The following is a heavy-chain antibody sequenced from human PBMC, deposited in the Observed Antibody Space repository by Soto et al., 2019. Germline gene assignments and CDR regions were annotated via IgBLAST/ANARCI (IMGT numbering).Heavy chain of an antibody. CDR1: GFTFDDYA. CDR3: AKGARGIVNWYFDL. Sequence: EVQLVESGGGLVQPGRSLRLSCAASGFTFDDYAMHWVRQAPGKGLEWVSGISWNSGSIGYADSVKGRFTISRDNAKNSLYLQMNSLRAEDTALYYCAKGARGIVNWYFDLWGRGTLVTVSS. V-gene: IGHV3-9*01. CDR2: ISWNSGSI. D-gene: IGHD3-16*02. J-gene: IGHJ2*01.